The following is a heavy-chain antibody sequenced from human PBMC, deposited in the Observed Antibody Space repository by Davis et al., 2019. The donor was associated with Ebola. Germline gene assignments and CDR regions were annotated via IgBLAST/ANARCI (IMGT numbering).Heavy chain of an antibody. CDR3: ARGWLRSKFDF. CDR2: TYYYRSKWFI. V-gene: IGHV6-1*01. D-gene: IGHD5-12*01. J-gene: IGHJ4*02. CDR1: GDSVSGNNGA. Sequence: PSETLSLTCDLSGDSVSGNNGAWNSIRQSPSRGLEWLGRTYYYRSKWFIDYAVSVKSRIIINPDTSKNQLSLQLRSVTPEDTAVYYCARGWLRSKFDFWGQGTLVTVSS.